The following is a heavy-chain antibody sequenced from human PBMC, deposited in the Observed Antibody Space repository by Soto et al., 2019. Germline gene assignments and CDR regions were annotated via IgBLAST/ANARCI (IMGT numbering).Heavy chain of an antibody. V-gene: IGHV4-39*01. J-gene: IGHJ4*02. CDR2: IYDSGTT. CDR3: ARRSTISRGFDY. CDR1: GGSLISNNHY. D-gene: IGHD3-3*01. Sequence: QLQLRESGPGLVKPSETLSLPCTVSGGSLISNNHYWGWLRQPPGKGLEWIGNIYDSGTTYYNPSLKRRVTMSVDTSKGQFSLKLSSMPVADTAVYFCARRSTISRGFDYWGQGTLVAVSS.